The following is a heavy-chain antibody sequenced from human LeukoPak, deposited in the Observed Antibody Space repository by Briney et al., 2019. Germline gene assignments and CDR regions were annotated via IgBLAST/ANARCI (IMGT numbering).Heavy chain of an antibody. CDR2: INHSGST. CDR1: GGSFSGYY. V-gene: IGHV4-34*01. D-gene: IGHD2-2*01. J-gene: IGHJ5*02. Sequence: PSETLSLTCAVYGGSFSGYYWSWIRQPPGKGLEWIGEINHSGSTNYNPSLKSRVTISVGTSKNQFSLKLSSVTAADTAVYYCARGDYCSSTSCYGGWWFDPWGQGTLVTVSS. CDR3: ARGDYCSSTSCYGGWWFDP.